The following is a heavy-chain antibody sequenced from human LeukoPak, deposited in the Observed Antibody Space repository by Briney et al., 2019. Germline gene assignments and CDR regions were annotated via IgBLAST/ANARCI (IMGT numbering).Heavy chain of an antibody. CDR3: ASGGYHATYFDY. Sequence: GGSLRLSCAASGFTFSDYYMSWIRQAPGKGLEWVSAISGSGGSTYYADSVKGRFTISRDNSKNTLYLQMNSLRAEDTAVYYCASGGYHATYFDYWGQGTLVTVSS. CDR2: ISGSGGST. V-gene: IGHV3-23*01. J-gene: IGHJ4*02. CDR1: GFTFSDYY. D-gene: IGHD3-10*01.